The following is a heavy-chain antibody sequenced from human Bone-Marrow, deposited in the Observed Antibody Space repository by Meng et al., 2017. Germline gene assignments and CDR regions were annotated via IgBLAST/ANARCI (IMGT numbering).Heavy chain of an antibody. J-gene: IGHJ4*02. V-gene: IGHV4-31*03. CDR3: AREGSVWGSYRYLDS. CDR2: IYYNGDT. CDR1: GEYVSTYGYY. D-gene: IGHD3-16*02. Sequence: QGKLLKSCPGLVNHSQSLSLTGTVSGEYVSTYGYYWTWISQHPEKGLEWIGYIYYNGDTYSNPSLQSRVTISVETFKNQFSLKLRAVTAADTAVYYCAREGSVWGSYRYLDSWGQGTLVTVSS.